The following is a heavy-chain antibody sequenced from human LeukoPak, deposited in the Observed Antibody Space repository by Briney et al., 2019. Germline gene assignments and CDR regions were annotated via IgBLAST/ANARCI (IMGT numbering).Heavy chain of an antibody. Sequence: SVKVSCKASGGTFSSYAISWVRQAPGQGLEWMGGIIPIFGTANYAQKFQGRVTITADESTSTAYMELSSLRSEDTAVYYCAREGMYYYDSSSYAFDIWGQGTMVTVSS. D-gene: IGHD3-22*01. CDR2: IIPIFGTA. J-gene: IGHJ3*02. V-gene: IGHV1-69*01. CDR1: GGTFSSYA. CDR3: AREGMYYYDSSSYAFDI.